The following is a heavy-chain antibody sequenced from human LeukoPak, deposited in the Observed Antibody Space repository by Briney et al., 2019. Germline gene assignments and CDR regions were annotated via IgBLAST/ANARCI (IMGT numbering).Heavy chain of an antibody. CDR1: GDSITKINYS. Sequence: SGTLSLTGSVSGDSITKINYSWGWIRQPPGKGLEWIATVYYTATTYSNTSLKSRVKISVASSKNEVSLKVTSVTAADTAVYYCARDPVAGAGTDTWGQGALVTVSS. D-gene: IGHD6-13*01. CDR3: ARDPVAGAGTDT. J-gene: IGHJ5*02. CDR2: VYYTATT. V-gene: IGHV4-39*07.